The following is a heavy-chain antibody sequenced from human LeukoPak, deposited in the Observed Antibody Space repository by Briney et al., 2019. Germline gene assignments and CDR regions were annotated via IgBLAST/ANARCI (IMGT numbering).Heavy chain of an antibody. CDR2: IPYDGSTK. Sequence: PGGSLRLSCAASGFTFSSYAMHWVRQAPGKGLEWVVVIPYDGSTKYYADSVKGRFTISRDNSKNTLYLQMNSLRLEDTAVYYCARDRYSHSGINWFNPWGQGTLVTVSS. J-gene: IGHJ5*02. D-gene: IGHD3-10*01. V-gene: IGHV3-30*04. CDR1: GFTFSSYA. CDR3: ARDRYSHSGINWFNP.